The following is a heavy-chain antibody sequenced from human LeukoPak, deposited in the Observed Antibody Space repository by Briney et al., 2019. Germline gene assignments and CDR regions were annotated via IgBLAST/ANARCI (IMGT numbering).Heavy chain of an antibody. CDR1: GFTFSSYS. V-gene: IGHV3-21*01. CDR3: ARDREDAFDI. CDR2: ISSSSSYI. Sequence: GGSLRLSCAASGFTFSSYSMNWVCQAPGKGLEWVSSISSSSSYIYYADSVKGRFTISRDNAKNSLYLQMNSLRAEDTAVYYCARDREDAFDIWGQGTMVTVSS. D-gene: IGHD1-26*01. J-gene: IGHJ3*02.